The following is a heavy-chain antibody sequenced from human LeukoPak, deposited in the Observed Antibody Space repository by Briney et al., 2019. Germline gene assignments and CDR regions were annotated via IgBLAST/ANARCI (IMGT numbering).Heavy chain of an antibody. CDR2: IYHSGST. Sequence: SETLSLTCAVSGGSISSSNWWSWVRQPPGKGLEWIGEIYHSGSTNYNPSLKSRVTISVDTSKNQFSLKLSSVTAADTAVYYCASLYYYDSSGLKNWGQGTLVTVSS. D-gene: IGHD3-22*01. J-gene: IGHJ4*02. V-gene: IGHV4-4*02. CDR1: GGSISSSNW. CDR3: ASLYYYDSSGLKN.